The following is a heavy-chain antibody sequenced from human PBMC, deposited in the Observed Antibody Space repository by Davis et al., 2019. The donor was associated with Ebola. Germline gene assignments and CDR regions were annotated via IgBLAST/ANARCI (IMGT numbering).Heavy chain of an antibody. Sequence: GSLRLSCTVSGGSISSYYWSWIRQPPGKGLEWIGYIYYSGSTNYNPSLKSRVTISVDTSKNQFSLKLSSVTAADTAVYYCATVDRDGYNRIDYWGQGTLVTVSS. CDR1: GGSISSYY. J-gene: IGHJ4*02. CDR2: IYYSGST. CDR3: ATVDRDGYNRIDY. D-gene: IGHD5-24*01. V-gene: IGHV4-59*01.